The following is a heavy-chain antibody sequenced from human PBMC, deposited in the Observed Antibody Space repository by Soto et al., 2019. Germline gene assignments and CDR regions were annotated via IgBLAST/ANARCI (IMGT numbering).Heavy chain of an antibody. Sequence: GGSLRLSCAASGFTFSSYAMSWVRQAPGKGLEWVSAISGSGGSTYYADSVKGRFTISRDNSKNTLYLQMNSLRAEETAVYYCAKDGLARWDAFDIWGQGTMVTVSS. V-gene: IGHV3-23*01. CDR2: ISGSGGST. J-gene: IGHJ3*02. CDR1: GFTFSSYA. D-gene: IGHD2-15*01. CDR3: AKDGLARWDAFDI.